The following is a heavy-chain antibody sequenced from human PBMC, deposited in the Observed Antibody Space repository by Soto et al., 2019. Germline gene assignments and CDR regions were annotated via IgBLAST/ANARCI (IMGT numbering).Heavy chain of an antibody. CDR3: AKATATGGGAFEI. CDR1: GFICSSYD. Sequence: GGSLRLSCGVSGFICSSYDMSWVRQAPGKGLEWVSTILVGGSTHYEDSVKGRFTISRDTSKNAVYLQMNSLTAGDTAVYYCAKATATGGGAFEIYGQGTMVTVSS. V-gene: IGHV3-23*01. D-gene: IGHD2-8*02. CDR2: ILVGGST. J-gene: IGHJ3*02.